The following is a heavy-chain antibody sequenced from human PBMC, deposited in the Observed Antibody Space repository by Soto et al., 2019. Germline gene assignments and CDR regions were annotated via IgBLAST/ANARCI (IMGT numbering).Heavy chain of an antibody. CDR2: ISGGGLIT. J-gene: IGHJ4*02. CDR3: ARDRRDAYNFHY. V-gene: IGHV3-23*01. D-gene: IGHD1-1*01. CDR1: GFTFSNYA. Sequence: GSLRLSCAASGFTFSNYAMSWVRQAPGKGLEWVSSISGGGLITYYADSVRGRFTISRDNAKNSLYLQMNSLRAEDTAVYYCARDRRDAYNFHYWGQGTLVNVS.